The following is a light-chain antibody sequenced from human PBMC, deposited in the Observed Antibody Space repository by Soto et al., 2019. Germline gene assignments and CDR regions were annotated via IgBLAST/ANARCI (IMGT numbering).Light chain of an antibody. J-gene: IGKJ5*01. V-gene: IGKV3-20*01. Sequence: EIVLTQSPGTLSLFPGERATLSCRASQSLTTRYLAWYQQKPGQAPRLLIYGASHRATGIPDRFSGSGSGTAFTLASSRLDPEDFAVYSCQQYGSSPTFGQGTRLEIK. CDR2: GAS. CDR3: QQYGSSPT. CDR1: QSLTTRY.